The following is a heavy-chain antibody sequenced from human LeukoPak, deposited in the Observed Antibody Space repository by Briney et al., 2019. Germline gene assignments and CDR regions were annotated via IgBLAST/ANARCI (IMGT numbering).Heavy chain of an antibody. CDR2: INHSGST. J-gene: IGHJ4*02. CDR1: GGSFSGYY. V-gene: IGHV4-34*01. D-gene: IGHD2-2*01. Sequence: PSETLSLTCAVYGGSFSGYYWSWIRQPPGKGLEWIGEINHSGSTNYNPSLKSRVTISVDTSKNQFSLKLSSVTAADTAVYYCARWGYCSSTSCYAHDYWGQGTLVTVSS. CDR3: ARWGYCSSTSCYAHDY.